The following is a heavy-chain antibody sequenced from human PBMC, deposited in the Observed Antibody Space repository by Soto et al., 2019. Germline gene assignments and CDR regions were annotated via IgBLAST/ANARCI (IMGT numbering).Heavy chain of an antibody. J-gene: IGHJ4*02. D-gene: IGHD3-10*01. CDR1: GGSISSGGYY. Sequence: QVQLQESGPGLVKPSQTLSLTCTVSGGSISSGGYYWSWIRQHPGKGLEWIGYIYYSGITYYNPSLKSRVTIAVDTYKNQSSPKLSSVTAADTAVYYCARVLRYDYGSGSHSDYWGQGTVVTVSS. CDR2: IYYSGIT. CDR3: ARVLRYDYGSGSHSDY. V-gene: IGHV4-31*03.